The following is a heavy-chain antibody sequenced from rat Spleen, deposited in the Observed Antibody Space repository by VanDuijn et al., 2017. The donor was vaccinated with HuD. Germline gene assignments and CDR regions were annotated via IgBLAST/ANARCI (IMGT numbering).Heavy chain of an antibody. CDR1: GFTFSSYW. CDR3: ATQGITAPHFDY. J-gene: IGHJ2*01. Sequence: EVQLVESGGGLVQPGRSLKLSCAASGFTFSSYWMYWIRQAPGKGLEWVSSINTDGGSTYYRDSVKGRFTISRDNARSILYLQMDSLGSEDTATYYCATQGITAPHFDYWGQGVMVTVSS. D-gene: IGHD1-4*01. V-gene: IGHV5-58*01. CDR2: INTDGGST.